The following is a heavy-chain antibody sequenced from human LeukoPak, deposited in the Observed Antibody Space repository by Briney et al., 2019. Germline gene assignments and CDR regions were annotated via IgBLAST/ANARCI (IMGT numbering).Heavy chain of an antibody. J-gene: IGHJ6*03. D-gene: IGHD2-2*01. V-gene: IGHV4-31*03. Sequence: PSQTLSLTCTVSGGSISSGGYYWSWIRQHPGKGLEWIGYIYYSGSTYYNPSLKSRVTISVDTSKNQFSLKLGSVTAADTAVYYCAREGYCSSTSCYDYYMDVWGKGTTVTVSS. CDR3: AREGYCSSTSCYDYYMDV. CDR1: GGSISSGGYY. CDR2: IYYSGST.